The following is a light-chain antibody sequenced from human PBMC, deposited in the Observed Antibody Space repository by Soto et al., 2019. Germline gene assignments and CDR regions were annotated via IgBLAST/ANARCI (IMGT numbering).Light chain of an antibody. Sequence: EIVVTQSPATLSVSPGERVTLSCRASQSVSSSLAWYQQRPGQAPRLLIYDTSTRAAGIAARFSGSGSGTEFTLTISSLQSEDSAVYYCQQYNNWRPYTFGPGTTVDIK. CDR2: DTS. CDR1: QSVSSS. CDR3: QQYNNWRPYT. V-gene: IGKV3-15*01. J-gene: IGKJ3*01.